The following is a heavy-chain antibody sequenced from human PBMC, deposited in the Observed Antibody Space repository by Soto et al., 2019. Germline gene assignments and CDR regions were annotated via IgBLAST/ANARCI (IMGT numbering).Heavy chain of an antibody. CDR2: ITGTGNSI. CDR1: GFTFRNYA. CDR3: AKNPNSRILNS. Sequence: GGSLRLSCAVSGFTFRNYAMSWVRQAPGKGLEWVAGITGTGNSISYSDSVRGRFTISRDNSENTLYLQMNSLRAEDTAVYWCAKNPNSRILNSWGQG. J-gene: IGHJ4*02. D-gene: IGHD3-9*01. V-gene: IGHV3-23*01.